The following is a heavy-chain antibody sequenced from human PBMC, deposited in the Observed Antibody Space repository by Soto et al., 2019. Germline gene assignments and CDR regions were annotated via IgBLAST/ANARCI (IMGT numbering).Heavy chain of an antibody. J-gene: IGHJ4*02. CDR3: AGTIFGVVITPYFDY. V-gene: IGHV1-3*01. CDR2: INAGNGNT. D-gene: IGHD3-3*01. Sequence: ASVKVSCKASGYTFTSYAMHWVRQAPGQRLEWMGWINAGNGNTKYSQKFQGRVTITRDTSASTAYMELSSLRSEDTAVYYCAGTIFGVVITPYFDYWGQGTLVTVSS. CDR1: GYTFTSYA.